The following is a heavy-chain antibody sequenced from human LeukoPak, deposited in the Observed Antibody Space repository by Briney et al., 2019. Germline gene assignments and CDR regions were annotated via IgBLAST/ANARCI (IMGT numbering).Heavy chain of an antibody. CDR1: GYTFTSYD. CDR2: MNPNSGNT. CDR3: ARGNRITMVRGVSHYYFDY. D-gene: IGHD3-10*01. V-gene: IGHV1-8*03. J-gene: IGHJ4*02. Sequence: ASVKVSCKASGYTFTSYDINWVRQATGQGLEWMGWMNPNSGNTGYAQKFQGRVTITRNTSISTAYVELSSLRSEDTAVYYCARGNRITMVRGVSHYYFDYWGQGTLVTVSS.